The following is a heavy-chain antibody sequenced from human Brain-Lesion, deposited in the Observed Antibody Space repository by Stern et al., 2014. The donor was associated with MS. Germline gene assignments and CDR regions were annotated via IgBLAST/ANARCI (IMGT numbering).Heavy chain of an antibody. CDR3: ARGRGVFYYYYAMDV. CDR1: GFSFDDYA. CDR2: IRGNRLNW. V-gene: IGHV3-9*01. Sequence: EVQMVESGGDFVQPGRSRRISCGGSGFSFDDYAMHRGRPAPGKGLRWVSGIRGNRLNWGYGDSVKGRFNIFPVNDEHPLNLQINSMRPEDTALYYCARGRGVFYYYYAMDVWGQGATVTVSS. J-gene: IGHJ6*02. D-gene: IGHD3-10*01.